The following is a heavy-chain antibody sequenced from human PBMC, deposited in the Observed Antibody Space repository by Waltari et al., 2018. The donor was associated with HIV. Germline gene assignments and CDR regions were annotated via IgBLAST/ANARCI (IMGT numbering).Heavy chain of an antibody. CDR2: ISHEGNSH. Sequence: QVQLMQSGGGVVQPGGSLRLSCTASGFLFSNYGIHWVRQAPGKGLDWGALISHEGNSHFYADAVKGRFTVSRDNSKDTVYLQMNSLTTDDTAVYYCATYCGGDCYFGEVSFDVWGQGTMVIVS. CDR3: ATYCGGDCYFGEVSFDV. J-gene: IGHJ3*01. CDR1: GFLFSNYG. V-gene: IGHV3-30*03. D-gene: IGHD2-21*02.